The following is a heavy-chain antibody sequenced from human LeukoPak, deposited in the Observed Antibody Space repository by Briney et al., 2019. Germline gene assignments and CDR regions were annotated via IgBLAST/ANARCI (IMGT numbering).Heavy chain of an antibody. CDR1: GGSFSGYY. CDR3: ASVSALYCTNGVCYNRGFDY. Sequence: SETLSLTCAVYGGSFSGYYWSWIRQPPGKGLEWIGEINHSGSTNYNPSLKSRVTISVDTSKNQFSLKLSSVTAADMAVYYCASVSALYCTNGVCYNRGFDYWGQGTLVTVSS. V-gene: IGHV4-34*01. J-gene: IGHJ4*02. CDR2: INHSGST. D-gene: IGHD2-8*01.